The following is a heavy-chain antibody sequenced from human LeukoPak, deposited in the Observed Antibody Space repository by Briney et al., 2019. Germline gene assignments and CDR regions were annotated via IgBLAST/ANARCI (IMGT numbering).Heavy chain of an antibody. CDR1: GFIFSNYA. Sequence: PGGSLRLSCAASGFIFSNYAMRWVRQAPGEGMEWVSGISGSGDSTYYADSVKGRFTISRDNSKNTLYLQMNSLRAEDTAVYYCAKQLYYYDSSAYSPHYYFDYWGQGTLVTVSS. CDR3: AKQLYYYDSSAYSPHYYFDY. CDR2: ISGSGDST. V-gene: IGHV3-23*01. J-gene: IGHJ4*02. D-gene: IGHD3-22*01.